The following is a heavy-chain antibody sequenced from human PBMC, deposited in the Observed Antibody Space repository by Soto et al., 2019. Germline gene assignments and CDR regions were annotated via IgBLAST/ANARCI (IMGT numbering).Heavy chain of an antibody. CDR1: GFSLSTSGVG. CDR2: IYWNDDK. Sequence: SGPTLVNPTQTLTLTCTFSGFSLSTSGVGVGWIRQPPGKALEWLALIYWNDDKRYSPSLKSRLTITKDTSKNQVVLTMTNMDPVDTATYYRAHSITMVRGARPKDYYYGMDVWGQGTTVTVSS. J-gene: IGHJ6*02. D-gene: IGHD3-10*01. V-gene: IGHV2-5*01. CDR3: AHSITMVRGARPKDYYYGMDV.